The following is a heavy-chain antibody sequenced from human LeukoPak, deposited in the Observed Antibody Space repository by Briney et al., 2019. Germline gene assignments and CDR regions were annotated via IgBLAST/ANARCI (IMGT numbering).Heavy chain of an antibody. V-gene: IGHV1-46*01. D-gene: IGHD1-26*01. Sequence: ASVTVSCKASGYTFTSYYMHWVRQAPGQGLEWMGIINPSGGSTRYAQKFQGRVTMTRDTSTSTVYMELSSLRSEDTAVYYCARSVGATTWIDYWGQGTLVTVSS. J-gene: IGHJ4*02. CDR1: GYTFTSYY. CDR2: INPSGGST. CDR3: ARSVGATTWIDY.